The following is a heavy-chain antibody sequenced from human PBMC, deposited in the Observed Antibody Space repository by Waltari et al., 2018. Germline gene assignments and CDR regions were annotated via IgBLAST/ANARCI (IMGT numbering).Heavy chain of an antibody. Sequence: EVQLVESGGGLIQPGGSLRLSGAASGIPVSRNYMSWVRQAPGKGLEWVSVIYSGDSTYYADSVKGRFTIFRDNSKNTLYLQMNSLRAEDTAVYYCARVTDDYGDYDYFDYWGQGTLVTVSS. J-gene: IGHJ4*02. D-gene: IGHD4-17*01. CDR2: IYSGDST. CDR1: GIPVSRNY. V-gene: IGHV3-53*01. CDR3: ARVTDDYGDYDYFDY.